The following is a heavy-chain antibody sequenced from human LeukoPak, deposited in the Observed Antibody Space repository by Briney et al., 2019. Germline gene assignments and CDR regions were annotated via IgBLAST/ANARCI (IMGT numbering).Heavy chain of an antibody. D-gene: IGHD3-10*01. CDR2: ISISGGSA. J-gene: IGHJ5*02. CDR1: GFTFSTYA. V-gene: IGHV3-23*01. CDR3: AKDRDLLFAHCWFDL. Sequence: GGPLRLSCAASGFTFSTYAMSWVRQAPGKGLEWVSGISISGGSAYYADSVKGRFTISRDNSKNTLYLQMNRLRAEDTAVYYCAKDRDLLFAHCWFDLWGQGILVTVSS.